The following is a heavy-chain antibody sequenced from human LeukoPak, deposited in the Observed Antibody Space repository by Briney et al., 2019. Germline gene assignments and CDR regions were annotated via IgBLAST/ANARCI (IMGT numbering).Heavy chain of an antibody. J-gene: IGHJ6*03. D-gene: IGHD5-12*01. CDR1: GGTFSSYA. Sequence: SVKVSCKASGGTFSSYAISWVRQAPGQGLEWMGGIIPIFGTANYAQKLQGRVTITADESTSTAYMELSSLRSEDTAVYYCARGSSGYDNYYYYYMDVWGKGTTVTISS. CDR3: ARGSSGYDNYYYYYMDV. V-gene: IGHV1-69*13. CDR2: IIPIFGTA.